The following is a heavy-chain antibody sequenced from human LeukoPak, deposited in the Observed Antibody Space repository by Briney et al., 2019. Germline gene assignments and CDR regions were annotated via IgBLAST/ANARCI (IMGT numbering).Heavy chain of an antibody. V-gene: IGHV3-23*01. CDR2: INDNGYST. CDR1: GFTFSSHA. Sequence: GGSLRLSCAASGFTFSSHAMNWVRQAPGKGLELVSIINDNGYSTYCADSVKGRFTVSRDNTKNTLYLLMNSLRAEDTAVYYFRTRILHLFYGTYAWGQGTTVTVSS. D-gene: IGHD2/OR15-2a*01. CDR3: RTRILHLFYGTYA. J-gene: IGHJ6*02.